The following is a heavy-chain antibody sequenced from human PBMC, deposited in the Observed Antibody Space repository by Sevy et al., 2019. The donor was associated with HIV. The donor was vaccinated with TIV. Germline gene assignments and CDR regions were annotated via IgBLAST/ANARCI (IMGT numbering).Heavy chain of an antibody. V-gene: IGHV3-21*01. D-gene: IGHD3-10*01. CDR2: ISSSSSYI. J-gene: IGHJ4*02. CDR1: GFTFSSYS. Sequence: GALRLSCAASGFTFSSYSMNWVRQAPGKGLEWVSSISSSSSYIYYADSVKGRFTISRDNAKNSLYLQMNSLRAEDTAVYYCARDRGVLLWFGEFPTPFDYWGQGTLVTVSS. CDR3: ARDRGVLLWFGEFPTPFDY.